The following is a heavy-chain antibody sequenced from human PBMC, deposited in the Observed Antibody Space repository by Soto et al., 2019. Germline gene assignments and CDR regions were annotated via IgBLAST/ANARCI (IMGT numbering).Heavy chain of an antibody. CDR1: GGSIGSSSYH. Sequence: PSETLSLSCTVSGGSIGSSSYHWGWIRQPPGKGLEWIGSIHYSGSTAYNPSLKSRVTISGDTSKNQMSLKLRSVTAADTAVYYCARGAEYYDFWSGHSRCYFDYWGQGTLVTVS. CDR3: ARGAEYYDFWSGHSRCYFDY. V-gene: IGHV4-39*01. J-gene: IGHJ4*02. D-gene: IGHD3-3*01. CDR2: IHYSGST.